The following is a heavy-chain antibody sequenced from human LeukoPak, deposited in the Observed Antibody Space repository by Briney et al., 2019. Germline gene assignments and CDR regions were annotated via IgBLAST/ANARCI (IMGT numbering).Heavy chain of an antibody. V-gene: IGHV3-33*01. CDR3: ARGWAIAVAGILVPGPFDY. CDR2: IWYDGSNK. Sequence: GGSLRLSCAASGFTFSSYGMHWVRQAPGKGLEWVAVIWYDGSNKYYADSVKGRFTISRGNSKNTLYLQMNSLRAEDTAVYYCARGWAIAVAGILVPGPFDYWGQGTLVTVSS. CDR1: GFTFSSYG. D-gene: IGHD6-19*01. J-gene: IGHJ4*02.